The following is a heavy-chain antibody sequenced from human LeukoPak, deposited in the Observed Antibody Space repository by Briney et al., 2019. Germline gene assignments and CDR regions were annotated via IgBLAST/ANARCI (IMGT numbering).Heavy chain of an antibody. CDR3: ARGWGTYYYDSRGYHTYYFDY. CDR2: IYYSGST. V-gene: IGHV4-31*03. D-gene: IGHD3-22*01. CDR1: GGSISSGGYY. Sequence: TSETLSLTCTVSGGSISSGGYYWSWIRQHPGKGLEWIGYIYYSGSTYYNPSLKSRVTISVDRSRNQFSLKLGSVTAADTAVYYCARGWGTYYYDSRGYHTYYFDYWGQGTLVTVSS. J-gene: IGHJ4*02.